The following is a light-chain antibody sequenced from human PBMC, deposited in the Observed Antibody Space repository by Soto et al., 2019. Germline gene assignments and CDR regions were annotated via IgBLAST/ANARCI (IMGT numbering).Light chain of an antibody. Sequence: DLQMTKSPSPLSASVGDRFPLTCRASQSISDWLAWYQQQPGKAPRLLIYKTSNLESGVPSRFSVIGSGTEFTLPINSLQPDDFATDDCQQFDEHWTGGRSTKGDIK. V-gene: IGKV1-5*03. J-gene: IGKJ1*01. CDR1: QSISDW. CDR3: QQFDEHWT. CDR2: KTS.